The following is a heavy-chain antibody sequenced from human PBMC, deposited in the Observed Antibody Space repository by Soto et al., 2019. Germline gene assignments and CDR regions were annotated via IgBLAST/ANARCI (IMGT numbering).Heavy chain of an antibody. J-gene: IGHJ4*02. D-gene: IGHD3-16*02. CDR1: GGSISSYY. Sequence: SETLSLTCTVSGGSISSYYWSWIRQPPGKGLEGIGYIYYSGSTNYNPSLKSRVTISVDTSTNQFSLKLSSVTAAATAAYYCAKPRLYLGELLFAFDYWGQGTLVTVSS. V-gene: IGHV4-59*12. CDR3: AKPRLYLGELLFAFDY. CDR2: IYYSGST.